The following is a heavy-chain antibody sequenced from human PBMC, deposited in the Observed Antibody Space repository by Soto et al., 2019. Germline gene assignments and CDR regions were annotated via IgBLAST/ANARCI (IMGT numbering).Heavy chain of an antibody. V-gene: IGHV3-21*01. J-gene: IGHJ6*02. CDR2: ISSSSSYT. Sequence: PGGSLRLSCAASGFTFSSYSMNWVRQAPGKGLEWVSSISSSSSYTYYADSVKGRFTISRDNAKNSLYLQMNSLRAEDTAVYYCARDPPPRYDFWSGPPRMDVWGHGTTVTVSS. CDR1: GFTFSSYS. D-gene: IGHD3-3*01. CDR3: ARDPPPRYDFWSGPPRMDV.